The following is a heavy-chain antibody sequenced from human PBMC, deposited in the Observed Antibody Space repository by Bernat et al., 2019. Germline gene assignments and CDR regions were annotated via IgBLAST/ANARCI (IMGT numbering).Heavy chain of an antibody. D-gene: IGHD5-12*01. CDR1: GFTFSHYG. V-gene: IGHV3-30*02. Sequence: QVQLVESGGGVVQPGGSLRLSCAASGFTFSHYGMHWVRQAPGKGLEWVAFIRYDGNNKNYADSVKGRFTISRDNSKNTLYLQMNSLSGDDTAMYYCAKVATPYYYDGVDVWGQGTTVTVSS. J-gene: IGHJ6*02. CDR3: AKVATPYYYDGVDV. CDR2: IRYDGNNK.